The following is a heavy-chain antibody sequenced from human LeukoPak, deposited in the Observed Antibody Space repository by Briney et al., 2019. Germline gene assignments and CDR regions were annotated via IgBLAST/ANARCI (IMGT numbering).Heavy chain of an antibody. J-gene: IGHJ4*02. D-gene: IGHD3-10*01. CDR1: GFTFSDYA. Sequence: GGSLRLSCAASGFTFSDYAMSWVRQAPGKGLEWVSSLTGGSDNSEHADSVKGRFSISRDNSKNTLYLQMNSLTAEDTAVYYCAKDKAYYYGSGSYFDYWGQGTLVTVSS. V-gene: IGHV3-23*01. CDR3: AKDKAYYYGSGSYFDY. CDR2: LTGGSDNS.